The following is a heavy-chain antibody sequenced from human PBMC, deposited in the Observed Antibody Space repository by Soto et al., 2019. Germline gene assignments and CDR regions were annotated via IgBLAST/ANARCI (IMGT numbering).Heavy chain of an antibody. CDR3: ARRDYGGTLDY. V-gene: IGHV4-39*01. D-gene: IGHD2-15*01. CDR1: GGSISSSSYY. J-gene: IGHJ4*02. CDR2: IYYSGST. Sequence: SDTLSLTCTVSGGSISSSSYYWGWIRQPPGKGLEWIGSIYYSGSTYYNPSLKSRVTISVDTSKNQFSLKLSSVTAADTAVYYCARRDYGGTLDYWGQGTLVTVSS.